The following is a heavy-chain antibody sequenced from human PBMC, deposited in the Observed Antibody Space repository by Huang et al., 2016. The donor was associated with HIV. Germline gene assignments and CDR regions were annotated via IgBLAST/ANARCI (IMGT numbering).Heavy chain of an antibody. CDR3: ARGPYYDSSGYARGLGY. CDR1: GYTFTGYY. J-gene: IGHJ4*02. Sequence: QVQLVQSGAEVKTPGASVKVSCKASGYTFTGYYMHWVRQAPGQGLEWMGWINPNSGGTDYGQKCQGRVTSTRDTSITTAYMELSRLRSDDTAVYYCARGPYYDSSGYARGLGYWGQGTLVTVSS. D-gene: IGHD3-22*01. CDR2: INPNSGGT. V-gene: IGHV1-2*01.